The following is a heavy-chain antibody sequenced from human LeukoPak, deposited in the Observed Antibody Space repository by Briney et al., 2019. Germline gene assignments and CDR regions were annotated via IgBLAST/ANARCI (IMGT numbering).Heavy chain of an antibody. CDR2: INWNGGST. V-gene: IGHV3-20*04. D-gene: IGHD1-26*01. J-gene: IGHJ4*02. CDR3: ARDQGEVGSYYATGLVDY. Sequence: PGGSLRLSCAASGFTVSSNYMSWVRQAPGKGLEWVSGINWNGGSTGYADSVKGRFTISRDNAKNSLYLQMNSLRAEDTALYYCARDQGEVGSYYATGLVDYWGQGTLVTVSS. CDR1: GFTVSSNY.